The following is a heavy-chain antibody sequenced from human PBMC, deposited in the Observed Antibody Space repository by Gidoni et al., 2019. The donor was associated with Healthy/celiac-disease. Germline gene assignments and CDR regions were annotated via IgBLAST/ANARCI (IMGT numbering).Heavy chain of an antibody. J-gene: IGHJ4*02. Sequence: QLQLQESGPGLVKPSETLSLTCTVSGGSISSSSYYWGWIRQPPGKGLEWIGSIYYSGSTYYNPSLKSRVTISVDTSKNQFSLKLSSVTAADTAVYYCARQGGYSSSWYSPFDYWGQGTLVTVSS. CDR1: GGSISSSSYY. CDR2: IYYSGST. D-gene: IGHD6-13*01. CDR3: ARQGGYSSSWYSPFDY. V-gene: IGHV4-39*01.